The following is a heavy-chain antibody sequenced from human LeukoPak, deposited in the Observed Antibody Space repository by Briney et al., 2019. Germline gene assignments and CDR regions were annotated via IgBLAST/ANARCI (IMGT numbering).Heavy chain of an antibody. J-gene: IGHJ3*02. CDR3: ARDSTPATSSIWYDAIDI. Sequence: GGSLRLSCAASGFTFSSYWMSWVRQAPGKGLEWVANIKQDGSEKYYVDSVKGRFTISRDNAKNSLYLQMNSLRAEDTAVYYCARDSTPATSSIWYDAIDIWGQGTMVTVSS. D-gene: IGHD6-13*01. CDR1: GFTFSSYW. CDR2: IKQDGSEK. V-gene: IGHV3-7*01.